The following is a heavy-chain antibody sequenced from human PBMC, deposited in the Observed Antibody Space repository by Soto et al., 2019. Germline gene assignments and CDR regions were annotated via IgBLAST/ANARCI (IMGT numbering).Heavy chain of an antibody. CDR2: INHSGST. CDR1: CGSFSGYY. J-gene: IGHJ6*02. Sequence: SKTLSLTCAVYCGSFSGYYWSLIRQRPGKGLEWIGEINHSGSTNYNPSLKSRVTISVDTSKNQFSLKLSSVTAADTAMYYCARASGSWSYYFYGMDVWGQGTTVTVSS. D-gene: IGHD6-13*01. V-gene: IGHV4-34*01. CDR3: ARASGSWSYYFYGMDV.